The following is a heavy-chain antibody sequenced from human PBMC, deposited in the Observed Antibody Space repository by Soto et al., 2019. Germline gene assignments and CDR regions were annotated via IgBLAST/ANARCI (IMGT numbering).Heavy chain of an antibody. J-gene: IGHJ4*02. V-gene: IGHV4-30-4*01. CDR3: ARTNYDFWSGYYQYFDY. CDR2: MYYSGST. D-gene: IGHD3-3*01. CDR1: GGSISSGDYY. Sequence: SETLSLTCTVSGGSISSGDYYWSWIRQPPGKGLEWIGYMYYSGSTYYNPSLKSRVTISVDKSKNQFSLKMSSVTAADTAVYYCARTNYDFWSGYYQYFDYWGQGTLVTVSS.